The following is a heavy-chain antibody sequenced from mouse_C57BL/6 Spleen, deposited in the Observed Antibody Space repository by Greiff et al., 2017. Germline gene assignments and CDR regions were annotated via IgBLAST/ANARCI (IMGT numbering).Heavy chain of an antibody. V-gene: IGHV2-6-1*01. CDR1: GFSLTSYG. D-gene: IGHD2-3*01. J-gene: IGHJ4*01. CDR3: ARHGGGYSYAMED. Sequence: VKVVESGPGLVAPSPSLSITCTVSGFSLTSYGVHWVRQPPGKGLEWLVVIWSDESTTYNSALNSSLSISKDNSKSQVCLKMNSLQTDDTAMYYCARHGGGYSYAMEDWGQGTSVTVAS. CDR2: IWSDEST.